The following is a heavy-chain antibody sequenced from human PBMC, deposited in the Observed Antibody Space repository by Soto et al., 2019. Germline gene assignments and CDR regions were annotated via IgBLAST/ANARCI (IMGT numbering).Heavy chain of an antibody. CDR3: ARDLAAAYY. CDR2: FNPMSGSQ. D-gene: IGHD6-13*01. J-gene: IGHJ4*02. Sequence: QVQLVQSGAEVKKPGASVKISCKTSGYIFINYYIHWVRQAPGQGLEWVALFNPMSGSQNYAQKLPGRVNVTSYTPTRTVYIELSSLISEDKDVYYCARDLAAAYYWGQGTLVTVSS. CDR1: GYIFINYY. V-gene: IGHV1-46*04.